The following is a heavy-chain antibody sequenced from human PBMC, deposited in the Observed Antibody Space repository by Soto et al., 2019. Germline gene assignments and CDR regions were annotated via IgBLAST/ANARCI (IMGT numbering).Heavy chain of an antibody. J-gene: IGHJ4*02. CDR2: VYYNGNT. Sequence: SETLSLTCTVSGGSISPYYWTWIRQPPGKGLEWIGYVYYNGNTNYNPSLKSRVTMSVDTSKSQFSLKVASMTAADTAVYYCARGLNGYLYYFDYWGQGTLVTVSS. CDR1: GGSISPYY. D-gene: IGHD5-18*01. V-gene: IGHV4-59*01. CDR3: ARGLNGYLYYFDY.